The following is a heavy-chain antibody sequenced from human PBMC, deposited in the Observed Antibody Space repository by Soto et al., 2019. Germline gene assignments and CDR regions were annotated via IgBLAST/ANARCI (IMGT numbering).Heavy chain of an antibody. J-gene: IGHJ6*03. CDR1: GYTFTSYA. CDR2: INAGNGNT. CDR3: ARGFRDPNYYYYYMDV. Sequence: ASVKVSCKASGYTFTSYAMHWVRQAPGQRLEWMGWINAGNGNTKYSQKFQGRVTITRDTSASTAYMELSSLRSEDTAVYYCARGFRDPNYYYYYMDVWGKGTTVTVSS. V-gene: IGHV1-3*01.